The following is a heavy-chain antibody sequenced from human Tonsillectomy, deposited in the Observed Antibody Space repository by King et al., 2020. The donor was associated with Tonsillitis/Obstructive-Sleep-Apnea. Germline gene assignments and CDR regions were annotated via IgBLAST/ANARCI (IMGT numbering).Heavy chain of an antibody. D-gene: IGHD1-26*01. V-gene: IGHV4-39*01. CDR1: VGSISSSSYY. CDR3: AWDLNY. Sequence: QLQESGPGLVKPSETLSLTCTVSVGSISSSSYYWGWICQPPGKGLEGSGSIYYSGSTYYNPSLTSRGTISVDTSKNQFSLKLSSVTAADTAVYYCAWDLNYWGQGTLVTVSS. CDR2: IYYSGST. J-gene: IGHJ4*02.